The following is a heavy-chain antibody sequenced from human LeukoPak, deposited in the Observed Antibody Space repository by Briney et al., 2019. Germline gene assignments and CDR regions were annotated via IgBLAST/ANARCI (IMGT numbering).Heavy chain of an antibody. J-gene: IGHJ6*03. CDR1: GGTFSSYA. CDR2: IIPIFGTA. CDR3: ARAHVRSSTSCPQDYYYYYMDV. D-gene: IGHD2-2*01. V-gene: IGHV1-69*05. Sequence: GASVKVSCKASGGTFSSYAISWVRQAPGQGLEWMGGIIPIFGTANYAQKFQGRVTITTDESTSTAYMELSSLRSEDTAVYYCARAHVRSSTSCPQDYYYYYMDVWGKGTTVTVSS.